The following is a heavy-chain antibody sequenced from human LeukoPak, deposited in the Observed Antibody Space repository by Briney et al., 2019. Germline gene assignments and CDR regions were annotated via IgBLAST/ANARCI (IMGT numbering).Heavy chain of an antibody. V-gene: IGHV1-8*01. J-gene: IGHJ4*02. CDR3: ARGRSGLAAAGTYDY. CDR1: GYTFTSSD. D-gene: IGHD6-25*01. Sequence: ASVKVSAKASGYTFTSSDINWVRQAAGQGLEWMGWINPNSGRTGYAQKFQSRVTMTENTSISTAYMELSSLRFDDTAVYYCARGRSGLAAAGTYDYWGQGSLITVSS. CDR2: INPNSGRT.